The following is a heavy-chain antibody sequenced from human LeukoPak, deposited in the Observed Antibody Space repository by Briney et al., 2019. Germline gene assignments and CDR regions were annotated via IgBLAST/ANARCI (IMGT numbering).Heavy chain of an antibody. J-gene: IGHJ6*04. D-gene: IGHD3-10*02. Sequence: GGSLRLSCAASGFTFSSYEMNWVRQAPGKGLEWVSYISSSSSTIYYADSVKGRFTISRDNAKNSLYLQMNSLRAEDTAVYYCAELGITMIGGVWGKGTTVTISS. CDR1: GFTFSSYE. V-gene: IGHV3-48*03. CDR3: AELGITMIGGV. CDR2: ISSSSSTI.